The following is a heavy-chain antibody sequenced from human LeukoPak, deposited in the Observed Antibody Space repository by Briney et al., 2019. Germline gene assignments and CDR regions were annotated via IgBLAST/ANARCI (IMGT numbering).Heavy chain of an antibody. CDR2: ISYDGSNK. V-gene: IGHV3-30-3*01. CDR3: AREYSSGFDY. J-gene: IGHJ4*02. Sequence: GGSLRLSCAASGFTFRSYAMHWVRQAPGKGLEWVAVISYDGSNKYYADSVKGRFTISRDNSKNTLYLQMNSLRAEDTAVYYCAREYSSGFDYWGQGTLVTVSS. D-gene: IGHD6-19*01. CDR1: GFTFRSYA.